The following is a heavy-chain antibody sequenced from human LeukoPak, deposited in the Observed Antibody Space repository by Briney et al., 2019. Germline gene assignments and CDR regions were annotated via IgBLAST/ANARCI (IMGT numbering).Heavy chain of an antibody. CDR1: GGSISSYY. CDR3: ARFSGRAFDI. J-gene: IGHJ3*02. CDR2: IDTSGNT. D-gene: IGHD3-10*01. V-gene: IGHV4-4*07. Sequence: SETLSLTCTVSGGSISSYYWSWIRQPAGKGLEWIGRIDTSGNTNYKPSLKSRVTMSVDASKKQFSLKLSSVTAADTAVYYCARFSGRAFDIWGQGTMVTVSS.